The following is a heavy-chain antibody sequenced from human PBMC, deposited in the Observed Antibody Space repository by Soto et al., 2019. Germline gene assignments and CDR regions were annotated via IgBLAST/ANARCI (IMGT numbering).Heavy chain of an antibody. CDR3: AKSIPAAGTGY. J-gene: IGHJ4*02. Sequence: EVQLLESGGGLVQPGGSLRLSCAASGFTFSSYAMSWVRQAPGKGLEWVSIISGSGGDTYCADSVKGRFTISRDNSKNTLYRQMNSLRAEATAVYYCAKSIPAAGTGYWGQGTLVTVSS. V-gene: IGHV3-23*01. D-gene: IGHD6-13*01. CDR2: ISGSGGDT. CDR1: GFTFSSYA.